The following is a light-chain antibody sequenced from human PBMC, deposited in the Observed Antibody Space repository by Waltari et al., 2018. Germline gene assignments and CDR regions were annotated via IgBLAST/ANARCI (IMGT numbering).Light chain of an antibody. V-gene: IGKV1-39*01. CDR2: AAP. CDR3: QQSFSVLGT. Sequence: DIQMTQSPSSLSASVGDRVTITCRASQSVTSYLNWYQQKPGKAPKLLIYAAPSLQSGVPSRFSSSGSGTDFTLTISSLQPEDFATYYCQQSFSVLGTFGGGTKVEIK. CDR1: QSVTSY. J-gene: IGKJ4*01.